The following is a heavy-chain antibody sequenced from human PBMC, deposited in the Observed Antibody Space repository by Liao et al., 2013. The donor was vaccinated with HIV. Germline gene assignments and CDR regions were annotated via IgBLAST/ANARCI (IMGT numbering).Heavy chain of an antibody. D-gene: IGHD2-2*01. CDR2: VYHGGST. Sequence: QLSLQESGPGLAKPSETLSLTCAVSGGAVTGGAHLWGWIRQSPGKGLEWIGHVYHGGSTYYTPSLRGRVSISVDPSKNDVSLTLRSVTAADTAVYYCARGRYCSSISCYSEFHFDYWGQGTLVTVSS. CDR1: GGAVTGGAHL. J-gene: IGHJ4*02. CDR3: ARGRYCSSISCYSEFHFDY. V-gene: IGHV4-39*02.